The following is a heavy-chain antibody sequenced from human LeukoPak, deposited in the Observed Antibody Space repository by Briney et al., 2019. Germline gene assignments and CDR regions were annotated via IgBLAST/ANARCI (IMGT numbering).Heavy chain of an antibody. Sequence: PGGSLRLSRAASGFTFSNYSMNWVRQAPGKGLEWVSSISSSSSYIYYADSVKGRFTISRDNAKNSLYLQMNSLRAEDTAVYYCARGYSSSWFLDYWGQGTLVTVSS. J-gene: IGHJ4*02. V-gene: IGHV3-21*01. D-gene: IGHD6-13*01. CDR2: ISSSSSYI. CDR3: ARGYSSSWFLDY. CDR1: GFTFSNYS.